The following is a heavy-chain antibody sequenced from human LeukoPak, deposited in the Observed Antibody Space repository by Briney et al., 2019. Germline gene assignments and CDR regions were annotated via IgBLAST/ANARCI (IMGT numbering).Heavy chain of an antibody. D-gene: IGHD4-17*01. CDR2: ISSSSYI. CDR1: GFTFSSYS. V-gene: IGHV3-21*01. Sequence: GGSLRLSCAASGFTFSSYSMNWVRQAPGKGLEWVSSISSSSYIYYADSVKGRFTISRDNAKNSLYLQMNSLRAEDTAVYYCARYGDPSLDPYYYYGMDVWGQGTTVTVSS. CDR3: ARYGDPSLDPYYYYGMDV. J-gene: IGHJ6*02.